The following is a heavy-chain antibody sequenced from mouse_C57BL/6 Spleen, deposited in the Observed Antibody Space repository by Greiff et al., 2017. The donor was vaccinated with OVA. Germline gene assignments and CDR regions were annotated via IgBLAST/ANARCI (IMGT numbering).Heavy chain of an antibody. Sequence: QVQLKQSGPELVKPGASVKISCKASGYAFSSSWMNWVKQRPGKGLEWIGRIYPGDGDTNYNGKFKGKATLTADKSSSTAYMQLSSLTSEDSAVYFCARSGFYYYGSSWFAYWGQGTLVTVSA. J-gene: IGHJ3*01. CDR2: IYPGDGDT. CDR1: GYAFSSSW. V-gene: IGHV1-82*01. CDR3: ARSGFYYYGSSWFAY. D-gene: IGHD1-1*01.